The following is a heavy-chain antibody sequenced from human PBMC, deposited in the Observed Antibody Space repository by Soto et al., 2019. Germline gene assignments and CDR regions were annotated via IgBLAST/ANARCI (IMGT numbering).Heavy chain of an antibody. CDR2: ISSSSSYT. CDR1: GFTFSDYY. CDR3: ARDDEAVAHDY. V-gene: IGHV3-11*05. Sequence: QVQLVESGGGLVKPGGSLRLSCAASGFTFSDYYISGIRQAPGTGLEWVSYISSSSSYTNYAASVKGRFTISRDHDKNSLYLQMNSLRAEDTAVYYCARDDEAVAHDYWGQGPLVTVSS. D-gene: IGHD6-19*01. J-gene: IGHJ4*02.